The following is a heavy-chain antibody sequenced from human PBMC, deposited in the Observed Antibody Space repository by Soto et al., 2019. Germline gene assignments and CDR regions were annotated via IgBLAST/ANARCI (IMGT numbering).Heavy chain of an antibody. CDR2: IIPLLGIT. V-gene: IGHV1-69*01. Sequence: QAQLMQSGAEVKKPGSSVKVSCKASGGTFSGYAINWVRQAPGQGLEWMGAIIPLLGITDYGQKFQGRITIAADESTGTAYMDLRGLRSEDTAVYYCARDPRSITGTTSSEDFQHWGQGTLVSVSS. J-gene: IGHJ1*01. CDR1: GGTFSGYA. D-gene: IGHD1-20*01. CDR3: ARDPRSITGTTSSEDFQH.